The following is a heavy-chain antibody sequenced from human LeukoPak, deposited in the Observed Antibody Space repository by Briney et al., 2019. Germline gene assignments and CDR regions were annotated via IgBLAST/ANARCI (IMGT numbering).Heavy chain of an antibody. CDR3: EREERLGYSNGQEFDY. CDR2: INSDGSST. V-gene: IGHV3-74*01. CDR1: GFTFSSYW. Sequence: GGSLRLSCAASGFTFSSYWMHWVRQAPGKGLVWVSRINSDGSSTSYADSVKGRFTISRDNAKNTLYLQMNSLRAEDTAVYYCEREERLGYSNGQEFDYWGRGPRATVSS. D-gene: IGHD6-25*01. J-gene: IGHJ4*02.